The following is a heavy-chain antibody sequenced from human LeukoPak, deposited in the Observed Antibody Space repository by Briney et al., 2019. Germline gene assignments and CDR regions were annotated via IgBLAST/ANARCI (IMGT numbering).Heavy chain of an antibody. J-gene: IGHJ4*02. V-gene: IGHV3-21*01. D-gene: IGHD6-19*01. Sequence: SGGSLRLSCAASGFTFSSYSTNWVRQAPGKGLEWVSSISSSSSYIYYADSVKGRFTISRDNAKNSLYLQMNSLRAEDTAVYYCARGDGGWYYFDYWGQGTLVTVSS. CDR3: ARGDGGWYYFDY. CDR1: GFTFSSYS. CDR2: ISSSSSYI.